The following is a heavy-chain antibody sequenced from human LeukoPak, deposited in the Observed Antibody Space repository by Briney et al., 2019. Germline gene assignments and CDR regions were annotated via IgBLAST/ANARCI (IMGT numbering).Heavy chain of an antibody. CDR2: IYYSGST. V-gene: IGHV4-34*01. D-gene: IGHD3-22*01. Sequence: ASETLSLTCAVYGGSFSGYYWSWIRHPPGKGRGWVGSIYYSGSTYYNPSLKSRVTISVDTSKNPFSLKMSSVTAADTAVYYCASTGTRGSITMIVVTWGQGTLVTVST. CDR3: ASTGTRGSITMIVVT. CDR1: GGSFSGYY. J-gene: IGHJ5*02.